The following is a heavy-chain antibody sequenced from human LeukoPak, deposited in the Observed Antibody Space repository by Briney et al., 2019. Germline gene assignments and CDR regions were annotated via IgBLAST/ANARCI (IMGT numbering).Heavy chain of an antibody. CDR2: ISGSGSTI. J-gene: IGHJ4*02. CDR1: GFTFSDYY. Sequence: GGSLRLSCAASGFTFSDYYMSWIRQAPGKGLEWVSYISGSGSTIYYSDSVKGRFTLSRDNAKNSLYLQMNRLRVEDMAVYFCAREDYYYASGFWGQGTLVTVSS. V-gene: IGHV3-11*04. CDR3: AREDYYYASGF. D-gene: IGHD3-10*01.